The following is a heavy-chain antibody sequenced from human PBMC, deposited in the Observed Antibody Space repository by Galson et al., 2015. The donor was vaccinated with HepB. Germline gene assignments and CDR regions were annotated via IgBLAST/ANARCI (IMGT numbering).Heavy chain of an antibody. V-gene: IGHV3-21*01. Sequence: SLRLSCAASGFTFRSYSMNWVRQAPGXGLXXXSSISPNDDYIYYAETLRGRFSISRDNARNSLYLQMNSLRAEDTAVYYCARGGLQKQRNDYFDFWGRGTLVTVSS. CDR1: GFTFRSYS. D-gene: IGHD3-10*01. CDR2: ISPNDDYI. CDR3: ARGGLQKQRNDYFDF. J-gene: IGHJ4*02.